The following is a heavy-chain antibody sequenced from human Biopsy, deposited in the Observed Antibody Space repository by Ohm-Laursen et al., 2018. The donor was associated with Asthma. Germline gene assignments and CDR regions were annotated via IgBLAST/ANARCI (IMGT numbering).Heavy chain of an antibody. Sequence: SLRLSCTASGFTFSSYAMHWVRQAPGKGLEWVAVITYDGSNKYYADSVKGRFTISRDNSKNTLYLQMNSLRAEDTAVYYCARKAGSCISRTCYSLDFWGQGTLVTASS. J-gene: IGHJ4*02. CDR1: GFTFSSYA. D-gene: IGHD2-2*01. CDR3: ARKAGSCISRTCYSLDF. V-gene: IGHV3-30-3*01. CDR2: ITYDGSNK.